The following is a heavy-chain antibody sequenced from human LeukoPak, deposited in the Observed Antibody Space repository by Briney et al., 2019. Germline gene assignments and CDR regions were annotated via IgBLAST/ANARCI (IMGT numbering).Heavy chain of an antibody. J-gene: IGHJ4*02. CDR2: ISYDGSNK. Sequence: GGSLRLSCAASGFTFSSYATSWVRQAPGKGLEWVAVISYDGSNKYYADSVKGRFTISRDNSKNTLYLQMNSLRAEDTAVYYCAKSNGRQELDYWGQGTLVTVSS. CDR1: GFTFSSYA. V-gene: IGHV3-30*18. D-gene: IGHD1-14*01. CDR3: AKSNGRQELDY.